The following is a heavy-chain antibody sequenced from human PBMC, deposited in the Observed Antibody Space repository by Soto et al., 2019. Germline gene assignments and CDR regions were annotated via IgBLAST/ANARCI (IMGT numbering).Heavy chain of an antibody. CDR3: ARGYCSGGSCYGHVPFDY. Sequence: QVQLVQSGAEVKKPGSSVKVSCKASGGTFSSYTISWVRQAPGQGLEWMGRIIPILGIANYAQKFQGRVTTTADKSTSTCNVELRRLRPEDTAVYYVARGYCSGGSCYGHVPFDYWGQGTLVTVSS. J-gene: IGHJ4*02. CDR1: GGTFSSYT. D-gene: IGHD2-15*01. V-gene: IGHV1-69*02. CDR2: IIPILGIA.